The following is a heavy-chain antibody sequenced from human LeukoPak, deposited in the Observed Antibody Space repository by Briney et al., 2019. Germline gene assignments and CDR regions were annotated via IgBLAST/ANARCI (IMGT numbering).Heavy chain of an antibody. CDR1: GFTVSSSY. J-gene: IGHJ4*02. Sequence: GGSLRLSCTASGFTVSSSYMSWVRQAPGKGLEWVSVIYSGGSTYYADSVKGRVTVSRDNSKNTLYLQMNSLRAEVTAVYYCARPISGWVFDYWGQGVLVTVSS. CDR3: ARPISGWVFDY. D-gene: IGHD6-19*01. V-gene: IGHV3-66*04. CDR2: IYSGGST.